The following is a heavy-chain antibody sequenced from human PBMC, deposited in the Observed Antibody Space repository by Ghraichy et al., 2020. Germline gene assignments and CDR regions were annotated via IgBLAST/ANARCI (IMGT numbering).Heavy chain of an antibody. J-gene: IGHJ4*02. CDR1: GFTFSNYG. D-gene: IGHD3-16*01. CDR3: VRDGGDLWDYFEY. CDR2: ISSNGGST. V-gene: IGHV3-64D*08. Sequence: GGSLRLSCSVSGFTFSNYGLHWVRQAPGKGLEFVSAISSNGGSTFYANSVKGRFTISRDNSKSTLYLQMSSLTTEDTAVYYCVRDGGDLWDYFEYWGQGTLVTVSS.